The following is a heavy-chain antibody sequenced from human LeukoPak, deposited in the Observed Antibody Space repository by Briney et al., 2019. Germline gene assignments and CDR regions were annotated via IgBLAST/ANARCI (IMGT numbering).Heavy chain of an antibody. CDR1: GGSISSGDYY. D-gene: IGHD6-6*01. CDR2: IYTSGST. Sequence: SETLSPTCTVSGGSISSGDYYWSWIRQPAGKGLEWIGRIYTSGSTNYNPSLKSRVTISVDTSKNQFSLKLSSVTAADTAVYYCARDPGSSDAFDIWGQGTMVTVSS. CDR3: ARDPGSSDAFDI. J-gene: IGHJ3*02. V-gene: IGHV4-61*02.